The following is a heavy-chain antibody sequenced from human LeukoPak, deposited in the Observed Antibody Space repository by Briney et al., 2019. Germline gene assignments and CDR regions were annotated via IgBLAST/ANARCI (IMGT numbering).Heavy chain of an antibody. V-gene: IGHV3-30*02. J-gene: IGHJ4*02. CDR1: GFTFSSYG. CDR2: IRYDGSNK. D-gene: IGHD6-6*01. CDR3: AKDRALAARPLVDY. Sequence: GGSLRLSCSASGFTFSSYGMHWVRQAPGKGLEWVAFIRYDGSNKYYADSVKGRFTISRDNSKNTLYLQMNSLRAEDTAVYYCAKDRALAARPLVDYWGQGTLVTVSS.